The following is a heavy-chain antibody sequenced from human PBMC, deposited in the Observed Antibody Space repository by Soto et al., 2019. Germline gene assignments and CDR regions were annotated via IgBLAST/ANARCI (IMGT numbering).Heavy chain of an antibody. J-gene: IGHJ4*02. V-gene: IGHV4-34*01. D-gene: IGHD4-17*01. CDR1: GGSFSGYY. CDR2: INHSGST. CDR3: ARGRRGPTTVTTFPRAAYYFDY. Sequence: QVQLQQWGAGLLKPSETLSLTCAVYGGSFSGYYWSWIRQPPGKGLEWIGEINHSGSTNYNPSLKSRVTISVDTSKNQFSLKLSSVTAADTAVYYCARGRRGPTTVTTFPRAAYYFDYWGQGTLVTVSS.